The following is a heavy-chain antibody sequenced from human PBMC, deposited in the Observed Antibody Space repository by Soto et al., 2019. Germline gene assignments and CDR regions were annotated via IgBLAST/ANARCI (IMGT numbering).Heavy chain of an antibody. CDR2: IKQDGSEK. CDR1: GFTFSSYW. J-gene: IGHJ4*02. Sequence: GGSLRLSCAASGFTFSSYWMSWVRQAPGKGLEWVANIKQDGSEKYYVDSVKGRFTISRDNAKNSLYLQMNSLRAEDTAVYYCARDPNPTLGIEYFDYWGQGTLVTVSS. CDR3: ARDPNPTLGIEYFDY. D-gene: IGHD7-27*01. V-gene: IGHV3-7*03.